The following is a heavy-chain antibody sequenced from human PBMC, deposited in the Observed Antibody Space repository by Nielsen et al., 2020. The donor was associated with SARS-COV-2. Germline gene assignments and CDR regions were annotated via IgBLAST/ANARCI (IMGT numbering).Heavy chain of an antibody. CDR2: VYYSGST. Sequence: SETLSLTCTVSGGSINNYYWSWIRQPPGKALEWIGYVYYSGSTNYGPSLKSRVTISVDTSKNQFSLKLRSVTAADTAVYYCARHHPVHGEYYYYGMDVWGQGTTVTVSS. V-gene: IGHV4-59*08. J-gene: IGHJ6*02. D-gene: IGHD1-1*01. CDR1: GGSINNYY. CDR3: ARHHPVHGEYYYYGMDV.